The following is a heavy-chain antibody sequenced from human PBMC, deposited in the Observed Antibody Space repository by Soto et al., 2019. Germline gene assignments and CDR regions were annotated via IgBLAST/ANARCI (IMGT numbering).Heavy chain of an antibody. CDR3: AREIKPWLVQGGYYYYGMDV. V-gene: IGHV2-26*01. Sequence: QVTLKESGPVLVKPTETLTLTCTVSGFSLSNARMGVSWIRQPPGKALEWLAHIFSNDEKSYSTSLKSRLTISKDTSKSQVVLTMTNMDPVDTATYYCAREIKPWLVQGGYYYYGMDVWGQGTTVTVSS. CDR2: IFSNDEK. CDR1: GFSLSNARMG. J-gene: IGHJ6*02. D-gene: IGHD6-19*01.